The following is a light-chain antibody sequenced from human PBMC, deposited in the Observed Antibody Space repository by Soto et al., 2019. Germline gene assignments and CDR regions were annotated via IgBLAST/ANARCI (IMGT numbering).Light chain of an antibody. CDR1: QSISSY. CDR3: QQSYIRRIT. CDR2: AAS. J-gene: IGKJ5*01. V-gene: IGKV1-39*01. Sequence: DIQMTQSPSSLSASVGDRVTITCRASQSISSYLNWYQQKPGKAPKLLIYAASSLQSGVPSRFSGSGSGTDFTLTISSLQPEDFATYYCQQSYIRRITFGQGTRLEIK.